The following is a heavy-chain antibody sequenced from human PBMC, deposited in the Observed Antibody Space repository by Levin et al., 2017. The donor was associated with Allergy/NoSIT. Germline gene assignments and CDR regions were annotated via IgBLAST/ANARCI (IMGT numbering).Heavy chain of an antibody. CDR3: ARRTIFGVRPPF. V-gene: IGHV4-30-4*01. D-gene: IGHD3-3*01. CDR2: ISHNGGP. J-gene: IGHJ4*02. Sequence: SQTLSLPCNVSGGSVSSDNYYWSWIRQPPGKGLEWIGYISHNGGPDYNPSLKSRVTISIDTSKNQFSLNLSSVTAADTAVYYCARRTIFGVRPPFWGQGTLVTVSS. CDR1: GGSVSSDNYY.